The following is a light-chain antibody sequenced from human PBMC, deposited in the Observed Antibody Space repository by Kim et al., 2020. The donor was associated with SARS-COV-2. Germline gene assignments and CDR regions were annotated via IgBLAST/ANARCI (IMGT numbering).Light chain of an antibody. CDR2: KAS. J-gene: IGKJ4*01. CDR1: ISDF. Sequence: ISDFLAWYQQKPGKAPNLLIYKASSLESGVPSRFSGSASGTEFTLTISSLQPDDFSTYYCQQYASYQLTFGGGTKVDIK. CDR3: QQYASYQLT. V-gene: IGKV1-5*03.